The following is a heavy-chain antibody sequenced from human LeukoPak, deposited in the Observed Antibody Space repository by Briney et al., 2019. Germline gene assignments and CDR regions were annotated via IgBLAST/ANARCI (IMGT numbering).Heavy chain of an antibody. D-gene: IGHD3-22*01. V-gene: IGHV4-34*01. Sequence: SETLSLTCAVYGGSFSGYYWSWIRQPPGKGLEWIGEINHSGSTNYNPSLKSRVTISVDTSKNQFSLKLSSVTAADTAVYYCARDTRSYYYDSSGRDYWGQGTLVTVSS. CDR1: GGSFSGYY. CDR2: INHSGST. CDR3: ARDTRSYYYDSSGRDY. J-gene: IGHJ4*02.